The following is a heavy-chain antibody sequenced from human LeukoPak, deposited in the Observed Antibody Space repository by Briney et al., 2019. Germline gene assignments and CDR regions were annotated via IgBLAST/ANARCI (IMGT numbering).Heavy chain of an antibody. CDR2: IYYSGST. V-gene: IGHV4-59*08. J-gene: IGHJ6*02. CDR3: ARLTSTTGYGMDV. CDR1: GGSISSYY. Sequence: KSSETLSLTCTVSGGSISSYYWSWIRQPPGKGLEWIGYIYYSGSTNYNPSLKSRLTISIDTSKNQFSLKLSSVTAADTAVYYCARLTSTTGYGMDVWGQGTTVTVSS. D-gene: IGHD5/OR15-5a*01.